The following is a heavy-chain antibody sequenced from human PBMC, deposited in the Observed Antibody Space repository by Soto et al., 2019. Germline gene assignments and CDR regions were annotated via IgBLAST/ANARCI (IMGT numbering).Heavy chain of an antibody. Sequence: LSLTCTVSGGSISSYYWSWIRQPAGKGREWIGRIYTSGSTNYNPSLKSRVTMSVDTSKNQFSLKLSSVTAADTAVYYCARVGAARYYYYYGMDVWGQGTTVTVSS. D-gene: IGHD1-26*01. V-gene: IGHV4-4*07. CDR2: IYTSGST. CDR3: ARVGAARYYYYYGMDV. J-gene: IGHJ6*02. CDR1: GGSISSYY.